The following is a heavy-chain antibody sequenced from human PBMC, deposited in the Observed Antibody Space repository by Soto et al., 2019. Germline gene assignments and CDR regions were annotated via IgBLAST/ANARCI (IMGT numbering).Heavy chain of an antibody. CDR2: IYTSGST. V-gene: IGHV4-4*07. CDR1: GCYISSYY. Sequence: AETLSLTCTVSGCYISSYYLSWTRQPPGKGLEWIGRIYTSGSTNYNPSLKSRVTMSVDTSKNKFFMKLSSVTDADTAVYYCARAWGAAAGHYYSYGMDVWGQGTTVTVSS. J-gene: IGHJ6*02. CDR3: ARAWGAAAGHYYSYGMDV. D-gene: IGHD6-13*01.